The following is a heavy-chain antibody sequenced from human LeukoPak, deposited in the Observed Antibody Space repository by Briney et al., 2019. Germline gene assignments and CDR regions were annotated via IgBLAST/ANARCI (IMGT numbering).Heavy chain of an antibody. CDR1: GFTFRTYS. CDR2: ISGSSRAI. J-gene: IGHJ3*02. D-gene: IGHD3-22*01. Sequence: GGSLRLSCATSGFTFRTYSMNWVRQAPGKGLEWVSSISGSSRAIYYADSVKGRFAISRDNAKNSLYLQMNSLRVDDTAVYYCAKDLSTMIVVVITVGAFDIWGQGTMVTVSS. CDR3: AKDLSTMIVVVITVGAFDI. V-gene: IGHV3-21*04.